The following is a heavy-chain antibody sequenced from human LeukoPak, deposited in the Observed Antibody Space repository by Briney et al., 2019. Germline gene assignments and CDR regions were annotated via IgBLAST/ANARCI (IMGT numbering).Heavy chain of an antibody. D-gene: IGHD6-13*01. CDR2: IYTSGST. CDR1: GVSISSYY. V-gene: IGHV4-4*07. Sequence: PSETLSLTCTVSGVSISSYYWSWIRQPAGRGLDRIGRIYTSGSTNYNPSLKSRVTMSVDTSKNQFSLKLSSVTAADTAVYYCAREKRQQLSRGYGMDVWGQGTTVTVSS. CDR3: AREKRQQLSRGYGMDV. J-gene: IGHJ6*02.